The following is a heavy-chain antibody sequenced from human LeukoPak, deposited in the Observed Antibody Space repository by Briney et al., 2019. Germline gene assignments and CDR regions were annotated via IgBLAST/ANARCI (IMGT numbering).Heavy chain of an antibody. J-gene: IGHJ3*02. D-gene: IGHD3-10*01. Sequence: GGSLRLSCAASGFTFSNYAVNWVRQAPGKGLEWVSGLSGSGGSTYYADSVKGRFTISRDNSKNTLYLQMNSLRAEDTAVYYCAKASGLGFGEPFYAFDIWGQGTMVTVSS. CDR1: GFTFSNYA. CDR2: LSGSGGST. CDR3: AKASGLGFGEPFYAFDI. V-gene: IGHV3-23*01.